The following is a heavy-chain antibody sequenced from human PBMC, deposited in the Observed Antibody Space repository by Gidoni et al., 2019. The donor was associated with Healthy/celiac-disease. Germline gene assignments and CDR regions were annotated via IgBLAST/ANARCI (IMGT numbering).Heavy chain of an antibody. CDR3: ARERVVVPTPNYYYYGMDV. J-gene: IGHJ6*02. D-gene: IGHD2-2*01. V-gene: IGHV4-4*02. CDR1: GGSLSILNC. CDR2: IYHSGST. Sequence: QLQLQESGPGPVKPSGTLSLPCAVSGGSLSILNCWCWVRQPPGKGLEWIGEIYHSGSTNYNPSLKSRVTISVDKSKNQFSLKLSSVTAADTAVYYCARERVVVPTPNYYYYGMDVWGQGTTVTVSS.